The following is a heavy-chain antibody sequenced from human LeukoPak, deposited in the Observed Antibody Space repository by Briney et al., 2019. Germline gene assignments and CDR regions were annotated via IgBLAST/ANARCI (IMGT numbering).Heavy chain of an antibody. Sequence: SETLSLTCTVSGDSFSSYYCSWIRRPPGKGLEWIGYIYYSGRTNYNPSLKSRVTISVDTSKNQFSLKLSSVTAADTAAYYCARVGSGWYWYFDLWGRGTLVTVSS. CDR2: IYYSGRT. D-gene: IGHD6-25*01. J-gene: IGHJ2*01. CDR1: GDSFSSYY. V-gene: IGHV4-59*01. CDR3: ARVGSGWYWYFDL.